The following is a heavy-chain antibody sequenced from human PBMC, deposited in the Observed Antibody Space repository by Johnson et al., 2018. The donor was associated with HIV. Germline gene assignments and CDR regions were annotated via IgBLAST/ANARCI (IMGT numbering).Heavy chain of an antibody. V-gene: IGHV3-20*04. CDR2: INWNGGST. CDR3: AKEVPDKFDV. D-gene: IGHD2-2*01. J-gene: IGHJ3*01. CDR1: GFTFDDYG. Sequence: EVQLVESGGGVVRPGGSLRLSCAASGFTFDDYGMTWVRQAPGKGLEWVSGINWNGGSTGYADSMKGRFTISRDNSKNTLYLQMNSLRPEDTALYYCAKEVPDKFDVWGQGTMVTVSS.